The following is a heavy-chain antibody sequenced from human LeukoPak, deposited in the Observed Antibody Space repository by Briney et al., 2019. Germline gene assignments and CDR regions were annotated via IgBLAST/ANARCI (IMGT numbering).Heavy chain of an antibody. CDR1: GFTVSDYA. CDR2: ISASGVMT. CDR3: AKDRSIGTYYTFDH. V-gene: IGHV3-23*01. J-gene: IGHJ4*02. Sequence: GGSPRLSCAASGFTVSDYAMTWVRQAPGKGLEWVSSISASGVMTYYADSVKGRFTVSRDNSKNSLYLQMKSLTAADTAVYYCAKDRSIGTYYTFDHWGQGTLVSVSS. D-gene: IGHD1-26*01.